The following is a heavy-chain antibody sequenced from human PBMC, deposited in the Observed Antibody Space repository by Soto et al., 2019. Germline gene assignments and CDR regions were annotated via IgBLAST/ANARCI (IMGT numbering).Heavy chain of an antibody. Sequence: VASVKVSCKASGYTFTGYYMHWVRQAPGQGLEWMGWINPNSGGTNYAQKFQGRVTMTRDTSISTAYMELSRLRSDDTAVYYCARDPHYYGSGSPDYWGQGTLVTVSS. V-gene: IGHV1-2*02. D-gene: IGHD3-10*01. CDR3: ARDPHYYGSGSPDY. CDR2: INPNSGGT. CDR1: GYTFTGYY. J-gene: IGHJ4*02.